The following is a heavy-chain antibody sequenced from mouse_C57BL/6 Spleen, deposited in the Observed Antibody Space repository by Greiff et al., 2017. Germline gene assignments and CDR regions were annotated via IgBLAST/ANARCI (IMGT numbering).Heavy chain of an antibody. CDR3: ARSVITTVVDRYFDV. J-gene: IGHJ1*03. Sequence: VQLQQSGAELVMPGASVKLSCKASGYTFTSYWMHWVKQRPGQGLEWIGEIDPSDSYTNYNQKFKGKSTLTVDKSSSTAYMQLSSLTSEDSAVYYCARSVITTVVDRYFDVWGTGTTVTVSS. V-gene: IGHV1-69*01. CDR1: GYTFTSYW. CDR2: IDPSDSYT. D-gene: IGHD1-1*01.